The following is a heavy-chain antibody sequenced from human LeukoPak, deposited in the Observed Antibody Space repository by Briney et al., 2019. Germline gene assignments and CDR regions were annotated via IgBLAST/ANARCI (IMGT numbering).Heavy chain of an antibody. J-gene: IGHJ4*02. CDR2: IIPILGIA. Sequence: GASVKVSCKASGGTFSSYAISWVRQAPGQGLEWMGRIIPILGIADYAQKFQGRVTMTTDTSTSTAYMELRSLRSDDTAVYYCARRESGSYLSIDYWGQGTLVTVSS. CDR1: GGTFSSYA. V-gene: IGHV1-69*04. CDR3: ARRESGSYLSIDY. D-gene: IGHD1-26*01.